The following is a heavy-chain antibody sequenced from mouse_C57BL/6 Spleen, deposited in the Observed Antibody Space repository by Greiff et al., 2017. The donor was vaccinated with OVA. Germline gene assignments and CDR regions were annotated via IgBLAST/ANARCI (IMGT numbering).Heavy chain of an antibody. J-gene: IGHJ4*01. D-gene: IGHD1-1*01. V-gene: IGHV5-17*01. CDR3: ARDYYGSTYGDY. Sequence: DVQLQESGGGLVKPGGSLKLSCAASGFTFSDYGMHWVRQAPEKGLEWVAYISSGSSTIYYADTVKGRFTISRDNAKNTLYLQMTSLRSEDTDMYYCARDYYGSTYGDYWGQGTSVTVSS. CDR1: GFTFSDYG. CDR2: ISSGSSTI.